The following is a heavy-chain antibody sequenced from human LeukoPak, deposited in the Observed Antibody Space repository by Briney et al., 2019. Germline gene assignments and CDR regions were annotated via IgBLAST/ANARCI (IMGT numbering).Heavy chain of an antibody. Sequence: GGSLRLSCAASGFTFSSFAMHWVRQAPVKGLEWVAVISYDGSDKYYADSVKGRFTISRDNSKNTLYLQMNSLRTEDTAVYYCARDRVLAAELVNWGQGTLVTVSS. D-gene: IGHD6-25*01. V-gene: IGHV3-30*04. CDR3: ARDRVLAAELVN. J-gene: IGHJ4*02. CDR1: GFTFSSFA. CDR2: ISYDGSDK.